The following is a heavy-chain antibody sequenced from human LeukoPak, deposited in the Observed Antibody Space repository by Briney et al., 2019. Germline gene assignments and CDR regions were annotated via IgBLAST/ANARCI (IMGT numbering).Heavy chain of an antibody. J-gene: IGHJ4*02. D-gene: IGHD3-9*01. Sequence: GGSLRLSCVASGFTFSSYAMSWVRQAPGKGLEWVSVISGSGGSTYYADSVRGRFTISRDNSKNTLYLQMNSLGAEDTALYYCTRDPSDLIIVGDYWGQGTLVTVSS. V-gene: IGHV3-23*01. CDR2: ISGSGGST. CDR3: TRDPSDLIIVGDY. CDR1: GFTFSSYA.